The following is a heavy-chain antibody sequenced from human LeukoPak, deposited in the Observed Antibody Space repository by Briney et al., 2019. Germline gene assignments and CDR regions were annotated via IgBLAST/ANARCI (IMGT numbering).Heavy chain of an antibody. CDR1: GFTFSSYS. Sequence: GGSLRLSCAASGFTFSSYSMNWVRQAPGKGLEWVSYISSSSSTIYYADSVKGRFTISRDNAKNSLYLQMNSLRAEDTAVYYCARDTYYDFLTGYYDYWGQGTLVTVSS. J-gene: IGHJ4*02. CDR3: ARDTYYDFLTGYYDY. D-gene: IGHD3-9*01. V-gene: IGHV3-48*01. CDR2: ISSSSSTI.